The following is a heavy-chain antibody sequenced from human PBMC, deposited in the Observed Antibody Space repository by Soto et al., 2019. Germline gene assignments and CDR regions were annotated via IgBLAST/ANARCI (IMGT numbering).Heavy chain of an antibody. CDR1: GFTFSSYG. Sequence: GGSLRLSCAASGFTFSSYGMHWVRQTPGRGLEWVSVISCSGGSTYYADSVKGRFTISRDNSKNTLYLQMNSLRAEDTAVYCCAKDQGDDYGDTSFDYWGQGTLVTVSS. V-gene: IGHV3-23*01. CDR3: AKDQGDDYGDTSFDY. CDR2: ISCSGGST. D-gene: IGHD4-17*01. J-gene: IGHJ4*02.